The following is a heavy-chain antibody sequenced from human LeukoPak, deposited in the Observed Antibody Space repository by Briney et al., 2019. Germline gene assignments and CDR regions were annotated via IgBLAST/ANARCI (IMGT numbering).Heavy chain of an antibody. J-gene: IGHJ4*02. CDR1: GGSVSSGSYY. CDR3: ARDGSGWSDYFDY. D-gene: IGHD6-19*01. V-gene: IGHV4-61*01. Sequence: PSETLSLTCTVSGGSVSSGSYYWSWIRQPPGKGLEWIGYISHSGSTNYNPSLKSRVTISVDTSKNQFSLKLSSVTAADTAVYYCARDGSGWSDYFDYWGQGTLVTVSS. CDR2: ISHSGST.